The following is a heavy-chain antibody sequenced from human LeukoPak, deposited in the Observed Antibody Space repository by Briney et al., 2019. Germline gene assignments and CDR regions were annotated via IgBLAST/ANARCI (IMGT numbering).Heavy chain of an antibody. D-gene: IGHD1-1*01. CDR1: GGSISSYY. V-gene: IGHV4-59*08. Sequence: SETLSLTCTVSGGSISSYYWSWIRQPPGKGLEWIGYIYYSGTTNCNPSLKSRVTISVDTSKNQFSLRLSSVTAADTAVYYCARLPGSPANFDYWGQGTLVTVSS. CDR3: ARLPGSPANFDY. J-gene: IGHJ4*02. CDR2: IYYSGTT.